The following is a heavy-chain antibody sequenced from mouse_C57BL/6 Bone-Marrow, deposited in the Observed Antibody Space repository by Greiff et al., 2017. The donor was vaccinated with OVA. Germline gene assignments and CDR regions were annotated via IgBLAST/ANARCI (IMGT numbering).Heavy chain of an antibody. J-gene: IGHJ3*01. V-gene: IGHV1-81*01. CDR2: IYPRSGNT. CDR1: GYTFTSYG. Sequence: VQLVESGAELARPGASVKLSCKASGYTFTSYGISWVKQRTGQGLEWIGEIYPRSGNTYYNEKFKGKATLTADKSSSTAYMELRSLTSEDSAVYFCARSGANWAWFAYWGQGTLVTVSA. CDR3: ARSGANWAWFAY. D-gene: IGHD4-1*01.